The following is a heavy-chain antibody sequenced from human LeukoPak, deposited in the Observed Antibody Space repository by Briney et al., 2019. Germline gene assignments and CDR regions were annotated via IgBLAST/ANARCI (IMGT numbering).Heavy chain of an antibody. CDR1: GYTFTSYG. CDR2: ISAYNGNT. D-gene: IGHD2-21*01. V-gene: IGHV1-18*01. Sequence: ASVKVSCKSSGYTFTSYGISWVRQAPGQGLEWMGWISAYNGNTNYAQKLQGRVTLTTDTSTSTAYMELRSLRSDDTAVYYCARGAPYCGGDCYSFWGQGTLVTVSS. J-gene: IGHJ4*02. CDR3: ARGAPYCGGDCYSF.